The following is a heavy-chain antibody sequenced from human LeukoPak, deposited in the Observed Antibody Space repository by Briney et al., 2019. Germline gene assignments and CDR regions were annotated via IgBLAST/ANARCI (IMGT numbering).Heavy chain of an antibody. D-gene: IGHD2-2*01. J-gene: IGHJ3*01. CDR2: ISSRNGNN. CDR3: ARSLRYGDIVGVPAGKYAFEL. V-gene: IGHV1-18*04. CDR1: GYTFPTYY. Sequence: ASVKVSCKASGYTFPTYYIHWVRQAPGQAPEWMGWISSRNGNNNYAQKFQGRVSMTTDTPTNTVYMELTSLRSDDTALYYGARSLRYGDIVGVPAGKYAFELWGHGTMVTVSS.